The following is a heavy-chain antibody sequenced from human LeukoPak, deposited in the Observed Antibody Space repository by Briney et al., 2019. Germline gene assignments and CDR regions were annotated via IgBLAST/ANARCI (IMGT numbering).Heavy chain of an antibody. J-gene: IGHJ5*02. CDR3: ARGGYMTTNWFDP. CDR1: GFTFSDFY. CDR2: ISSSADTI. Sequence: PGGSLRLSCAASGFTFSDFYMTWIRQAPGKGLEWVSYISSSADTIYYADSVKGRFTISRDNAKNSLYLQMNSLRAEDTAMYYCARGGYMTTNWFDPWGQGTLVTVSS. V-gene: IGHV3-11*01. D-gene: IGHD5-12*01.